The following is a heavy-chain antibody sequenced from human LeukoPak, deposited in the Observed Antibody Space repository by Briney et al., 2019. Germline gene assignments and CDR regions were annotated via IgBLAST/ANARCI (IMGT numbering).Heavy chain of an antibody. CDR3: AKDPNGDYIGAFDF. CDR2: IRYDGSNK. Sequence: GGSLRLSCAASGFTFSSYGMHWVRQAPGKGLEWVAFIRYDGSNKYYADSVKGRFTISRDNSKNTLYLQMNSLRAEDMAVYYCAKDPNGDYIGAFDFWGQGTMVTVSS. J-gene: IGHJ3*01. D-gene: IGHD4-17*01. V-gene: IGHV3-30*02. CDR1: GFTFSSYG.